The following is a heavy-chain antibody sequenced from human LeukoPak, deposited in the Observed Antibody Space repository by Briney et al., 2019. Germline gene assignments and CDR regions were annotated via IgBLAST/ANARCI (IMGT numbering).Heavy chain of an antibody. D-gene: IGHD6-19*01. CDR3: ARDKGSGWLYAFDI. CDR2: ISSSSSTI. CDR1: GFTFSSYS. J-gene: IGHJ3*02. Sequence: GGSLRLSCAASGFTFSSYSMNWVRQAPGKGLEWVSYISSSSSTIYYADSVKGRFTISRDNAKNSLYLQMNSLRAEDTAVYYCARDKGSGWLYAFDIWGQGTMVTVSS. V-gene: IGHV3-48*04.